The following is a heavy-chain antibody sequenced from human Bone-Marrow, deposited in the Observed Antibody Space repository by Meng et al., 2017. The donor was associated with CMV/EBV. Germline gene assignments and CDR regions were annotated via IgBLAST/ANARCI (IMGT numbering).Heavy chain of an antibody. CDR1: GGTFSSYT. CDR3: ARAQRWDIWFDP. Sequence: SVKVSCKASGGTFSSYTISWVRQAPGQGLEWMGRIIPILGIANYAQKFQGRVTITADKSTSTAYMELRSLRSDDTAVYYCARAQRWDIWFDPWGQGTLVTVSS. J-gene: IGHJ5*02. CDR2: IIPILGIA. V-gene: IGHV1-69*02. D-gene: IGHD4-23*01.